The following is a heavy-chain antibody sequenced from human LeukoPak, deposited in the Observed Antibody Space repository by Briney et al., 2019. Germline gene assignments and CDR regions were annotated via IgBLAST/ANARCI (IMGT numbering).Heavy chain of an antibody. CDR2: IKSKTDGGTT. J-gene: IGHJ4*02. V-gene: IGHV3-15*01. Sequence: AGGSRRPSCAASGFTFTNAWMTWVRQAPGKGLEWVARIKSKTDGGTTDYAAPVKGRFTISRDDSKTTLYLQMNSLKTEDTAVYYCTTFSYGVPYYWGQGTLVTVSS. D-gene: IGHD4-17*01. CDR3: TTFSYGVPYY. CDR1: GFTFTNAW.